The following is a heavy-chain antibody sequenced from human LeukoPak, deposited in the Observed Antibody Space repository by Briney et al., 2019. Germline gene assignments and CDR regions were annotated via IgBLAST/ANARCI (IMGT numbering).Heavy chain of an antibody. Sequence: SETLSLTCAVYGGAFSGYSWSWIRQPPGKGLEWIGEIDPNGTTNYNPSLKSRVTVPVDTCRNQFSLNLNSVTAADTAIYYCARGRSYEYGDYDYWGQETLVTVSS. V-gene: IGHV4-34*01. D-gene: IGHD4-17*01. J-gene: IGHJ4*02. CDR2: IDPNGTT. CDR1: GGAFSGYS. CDR3: ARGRSYEYGDYDY.